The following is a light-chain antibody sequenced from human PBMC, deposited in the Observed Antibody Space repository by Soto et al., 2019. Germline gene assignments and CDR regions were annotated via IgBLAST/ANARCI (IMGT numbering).Light chain of an antibody. V-gene: IGKV1-5*03. J-gene: IGKJ1*01. Sequence: DIQMTQSPSSLSASVGDRVTITCRASQSISSWLAWYQQKPGKAPKLLIYKASSLESGVPSRFSGSGSGTEFTLTISCLHPDDFATYYCQHYSSVWAFGQGTKVDIK. CDR2: KAS. CDR1: QSISSW. CDR3: QHYSSVWA.